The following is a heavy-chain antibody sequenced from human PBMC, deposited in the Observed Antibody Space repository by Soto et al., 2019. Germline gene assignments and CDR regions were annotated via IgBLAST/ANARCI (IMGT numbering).Heavy chain of an antibody. J-gene: IGHJ3*02. D-gene: IGHD3-16*01. CDR2: INPNSGGT. CDR3: ARGGKRYDYVWGKKIADAFDI. Sequence: GASVKVSCKASGYAFTGYYMHWVRQAPGQGLEWMGWINPNSGGTNYAQKFQGWVTMTRDTSISTAYMELSRLRSDDTAVYYCARGGKRYDYVWGKKIADAFDIWGQGTMVTVSS. V-gene: IGHV1-2*04. CDR1: GYAFTGYY.